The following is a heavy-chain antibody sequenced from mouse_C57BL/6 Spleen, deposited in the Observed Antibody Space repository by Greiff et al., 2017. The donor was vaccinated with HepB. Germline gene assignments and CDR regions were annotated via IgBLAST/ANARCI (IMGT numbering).Heavy chain of an antibody. Sequence: EVQVVESEGGLVQPGSSMKLSCTASGFTFSDYYMAWVRQVPEKGLEWVANINYDGSSTYYLDSLKSRFIISRDNAKNILYLQMSSLKSEDTATYYCARVYYGSSFYAMDYWGQGTSVTVSS. CDR3: ARVYYGSSFYAMDY. CDR2: INYDGSST. V-gene: IGHV5-16*01. J-gene: IGHJ4*01. D-gene: IGHD1-1*01. CDR1: GFTFSDYY.